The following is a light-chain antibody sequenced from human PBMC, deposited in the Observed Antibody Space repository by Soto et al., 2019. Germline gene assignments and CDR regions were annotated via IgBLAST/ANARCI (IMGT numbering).Light chain of an antibody. CDR1: SSDIAIYNF. CDR3: SSYTDSTDYV. Sequence: QSALTQPASVSGSPGQSITISCTGTSSDIAIYNFVSWYQQHPGKAPRLMIFQVTNRPSGVSTRFSGSKSGNTASLTISGLQAEDEADCYCSSYTDSTDYVFGTGTKVTVL. CDR2: QVT. V-gene: IGLV2-14*01. J-gene: IGLJ1*01.